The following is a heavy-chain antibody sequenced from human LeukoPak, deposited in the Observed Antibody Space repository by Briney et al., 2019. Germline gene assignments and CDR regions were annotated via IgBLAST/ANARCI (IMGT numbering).Heavy chain of an antibody. CDR1: GGSISSSGYY. CDR2: IYYTGNT. V-gene: IGHV4-39*01. Sequence: SETLSLTCTVSGGSISSSGYYWDWIRQPPGKGLEWIGSIYYTGNTYYNPSLTSRVTISVDTSKNQFSLRLSSVTAADTAVYYCARSLLWLAGGVDYWGQGTLVTVSS. D-gene: IGHD6-19*01. CDR3: ARSLLWLAGGVDY. J-gene: IGHJ4*02.